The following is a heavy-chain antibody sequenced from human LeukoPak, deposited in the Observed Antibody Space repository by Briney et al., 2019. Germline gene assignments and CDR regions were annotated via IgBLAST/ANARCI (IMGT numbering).Heavy chain of an antibody. D-gene: IGHD3-10*01. V-gene: IGHV1-2*02. CDR3: AREDGLRGNWFDP. CDR2: INPNSGGT. Sequence: GASVKVSCKASGYTFTGYYMHWVRQAPGQGLEWTGWINPNSGGTNYAQKFQGRVTMTRDTSISTAYMELSRLRSDDTAVYYCAREDGLRGNWFDPWGQGTLVTVSS. J-gene: IGHJ5*02. CDR1: GYTFTGYY.